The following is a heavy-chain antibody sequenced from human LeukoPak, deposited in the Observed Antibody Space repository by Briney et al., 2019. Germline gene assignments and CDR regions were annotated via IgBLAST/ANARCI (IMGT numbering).Heavy chain of an antibody. CDR2: VSGNNGNT. J-gene: IGHJ3*01. CDR3: ARDFYHSGTNWYDVFYV. D-gene: IGHD1-1*01. CDR1: GYTFTTYG. V-gene: IGHV1-18*01. Sequence: ASVKVSCKASGYTFTTYGISWVRQAPGQGLEWMGWVSGNNGNTNYAQKLQGRVTMTTDTSTNTAYMELRNLRSDDTDVYYCARDFYHSGTNWYDVFYVWGQGTMVTVSS.